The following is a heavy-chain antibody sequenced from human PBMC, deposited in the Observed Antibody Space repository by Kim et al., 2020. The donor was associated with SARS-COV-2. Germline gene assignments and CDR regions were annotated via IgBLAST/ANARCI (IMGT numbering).Heavy chain of an antibody. V-gene: IGHV1-2*06. CDR2: INPNSGGT. CDR1: GYTFTGYY. CDR3: ARGLTDYIWGSYPPAGWFDP. D-gene: IGHD3-16*02. Sequence: ASVKVSCKASGYTFTGYYMHWVRQAPGQGLEWMGRINPNSGGTNYAQKFQGRVTITRDTSISTAYMELSRLRSDDTAVYYCARGLTDYIWGSYPPAGWFDPWGQGPLVTVSS. J-gene: IGHJ5*02.